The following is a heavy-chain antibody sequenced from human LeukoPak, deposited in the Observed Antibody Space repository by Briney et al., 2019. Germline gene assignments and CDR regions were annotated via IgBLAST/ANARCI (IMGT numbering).Heavy chain of an antibody. CDR1: GFTFSSYG. D-gene: IGHD3-22*01. CDR2: ISYDGSNK. V-gene: IGHV3-30*18. J-gene: IGHJ4*02. CDR3: AKDRPNDYDSSGLDY. Sequence: GRSLRLSCAASGFTFSSYGMHWVRQAPGKGLEWVAVISYDGSNKYYADSVKGRFTISRDNSKNTLYLQMNSLRAEDTAVYYCAKDRPNDYDSSGLDYWGQGTLVTVSS.